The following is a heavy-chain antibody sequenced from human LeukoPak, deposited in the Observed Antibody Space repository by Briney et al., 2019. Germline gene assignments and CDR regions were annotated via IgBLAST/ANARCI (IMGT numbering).Heavy chain of an antibody. J-gene: IGHJ4*02. CDR2: INPSGGST. Sequence: ASVKVSCKASGYTFTSYYMHWVRQAPGQGLEWMGIINPSGGSTSYAQKFQGRVTMTRDTSTSTVYMELSSLRSEDTAVYYCARDRYYYDSSWTFDYWGQGTLVTVSS. V-gene: IGHV1-46*01. D-gene: IGHD3-22*01. CDR1: GYTFTSYY. CDR3: ARDRYYYDSSWTFDY.